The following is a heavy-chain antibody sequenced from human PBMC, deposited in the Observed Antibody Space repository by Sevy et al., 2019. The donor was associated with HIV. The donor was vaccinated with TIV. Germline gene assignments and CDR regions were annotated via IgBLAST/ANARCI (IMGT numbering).Heavy chain of an antibody. V-gene: IGHV3-30*18. D-gene: IGHD1-26*01. Sequence: GGSLRLSCIGSGFSFSYYGIHWVRQAPGKGLDWVALISHDGINEYYADSVKGRFTISRDNSKNTVYLEMNSLRNEDTAIDFCANACGGSYSHSYLYALDVWGQGTTVTVSS. CDR3: ANACGGSYSHSYLYALDV. CDR1: GFSFSYYG. CDR2: ISHDGINE. J-gene: IGHJ6*02.